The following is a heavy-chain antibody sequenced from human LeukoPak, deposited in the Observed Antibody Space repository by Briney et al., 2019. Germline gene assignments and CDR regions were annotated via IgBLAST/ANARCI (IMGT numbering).Heavy chain of an antibody. Sequence: PSETLSLTCTVSGGSISSYYWSWIRQPPGKGLEWIGYIYYSGSTNYSPSLKSRVTISVDTSKNQISLKLSSVTAADTAVYYCARAPTPRYFDYWGQGTLVTVSS. V-gene: IGHV4-59*12. J-gene: IGHJ4*02. CDR3: ARAPTPRYFDY. CDR1: GGSISSYY. CDR2: IYYSGST.